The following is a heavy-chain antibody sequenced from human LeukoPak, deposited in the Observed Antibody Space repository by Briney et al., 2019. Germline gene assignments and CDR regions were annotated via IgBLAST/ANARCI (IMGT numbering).Heavy chain of an antibody. CDR1: GFTFSSYG. Sequence: GGSLRLSCAASGFTFSSYGMNWVRQAPGKGLEWVSSISGSGDTTYYADSVKGRFTISRDNSKKTVYLQMHSLRAEDTAVYYCAKDRGGSSGYYFYLFAFDYWGQGTLVTVSS. D-gene: IGHD3-22*01. CDR2: ISGSGDTT. V-gene: IGHV3-23*01. J-gene: IGHJ4*02. CDR3: AKDRGGSSGYYFYLFAFDY.